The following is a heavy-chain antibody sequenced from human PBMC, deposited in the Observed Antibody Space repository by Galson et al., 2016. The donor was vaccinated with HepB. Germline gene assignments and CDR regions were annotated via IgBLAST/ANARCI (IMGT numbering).Heavy chain of an antibody. Sequence: TLFLTCTVSGGSISSGGYYWSWIRQHPGKGLEWIGYIYYSGSTYYNPSLKSRVTISVDTSKNQFSLKLSSVTAADTAVYYCARGTYGGRFFDYWGQGTLVTVSS. V-gene: IGHV4-31*03. J-gene: IGHJ4*02. CDR3: ARGTYGGRFFDY. CDR1: GGSISSGGYY. D-gene: IGHD4-23*01. CDR2: IYYSGST.